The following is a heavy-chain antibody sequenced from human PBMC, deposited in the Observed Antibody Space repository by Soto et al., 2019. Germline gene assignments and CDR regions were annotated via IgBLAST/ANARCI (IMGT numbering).Heavy chain of an antibody. CDR2: ITSSTSYI. CDR1: GFTFSSYS. D-gene: IGHD2-2*01. Sequence: EVQLVESGGGLVKPGGSLRLSCAASGFTFSSYSMIWVRQAPGKGLEWVSSITSSTSYIYYADSVKGRFTSSRDNAKNSLYLQMNSLRAADTAVYYCARFCSGYHLDYWGQGTLVTVSS. V-gene: IGHV3-21*01. CDR3: ARFCSGYHLDY. J-gene: IGHJ4*02.